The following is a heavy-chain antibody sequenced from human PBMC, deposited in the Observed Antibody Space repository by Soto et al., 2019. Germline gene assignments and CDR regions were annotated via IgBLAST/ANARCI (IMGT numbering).Heavy chain of an antibody. Sequence: ASVKVSCKASGYTFTSYYMHWVRQAPGQGLEWMGIINPSGGSTSYAQKFRGRVTMTRDTSTSTVYMELSSLRSEDTAVYYCARDLYSSSWYRNGFDYWGQGTLVTVSS. CDR3: ARDLYSSSWYRNGFDY. V-gene: IGHV1-46*01. CDR2: INPSGGST. J-gene: IGHJ4*02. D-gene: IGHD6-13*01. CDR1: GYTFTSYY.